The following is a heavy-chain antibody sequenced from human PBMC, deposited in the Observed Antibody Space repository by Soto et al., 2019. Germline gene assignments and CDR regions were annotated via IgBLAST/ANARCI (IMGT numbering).Heavy chain of an antibody. J-gene: IGHJ5*01. V-gene: IGHV3-30*03. CDR2: IAYDGSKT. D-gene: IGHD3-22*01. Sequence: QVQLVESGGGVVQPGRSLRLTCAASGFTFSSNGMHWVRQPPGKGLEWVALIAYDGSKTYYGDYVRGRFTISRDNSENTLFLKMNSLRAEDTAVYYCARWVGGSMFDNSGKYDSWGQGTLVTVSS. CDR3: ARWVGGSMFDNSGKYDS. CDR1: GFTFSSNG.